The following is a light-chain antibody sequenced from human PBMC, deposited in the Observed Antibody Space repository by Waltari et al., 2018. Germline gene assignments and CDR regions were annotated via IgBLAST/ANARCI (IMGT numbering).Light chain of an antibody. J-gene: IGLJ2*01. CDR2: GKN. Sequence: QSVLTQPPSVSGAPGQRVTISCPGSNSDIGAGHDVPWYQEFPGTAPKLLIYGKNNRPSGVPDRFSGSKSGTSACLAITGLRAEDEAGYYCQSFDISLSGGVVFGGGTKVTVL. V-gene: IGLV1-40*01. CDR3: QSFDISLSGGVV. CDR1: NSDIGAGHD.